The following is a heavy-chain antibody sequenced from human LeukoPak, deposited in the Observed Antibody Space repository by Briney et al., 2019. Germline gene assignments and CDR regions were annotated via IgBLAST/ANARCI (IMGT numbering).Heavy chain of an antibody. V-gene: IGHV1-18*01. Sequence: ASVKVSCKASGYSFTSYGISWVRQAPGQGLEWMGWINTYNGNTNYAQNVQGRVTMTTDTATSTAYMKLRSLRSDDTAVYFCARVITMVRGVILPVSGFDYWGQGTLVTVSS. CDR3: ARVITMVRGVILPVSGFDY. J-gene: IGHJ4*02. D-gene: IGHD3-10*01. CDR1: GYSFTSYG. CDR2: INTYNGNT.